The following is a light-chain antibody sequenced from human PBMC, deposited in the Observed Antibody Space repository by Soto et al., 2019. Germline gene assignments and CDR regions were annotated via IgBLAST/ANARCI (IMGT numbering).Light chain of an antibody. Sequence: ELVLTQSPGTLSLSPGERATLSCRASQSVSSSYLAWYQQKPGQAPRLLIYGASSRTTGIPDRFRGSGSGTDLTLTIRRLEPEDFAVYYCQQYGSSPRTFGQGTKVEIK. CDR1: QSVSSSY. J-gene: IGKJ1*01. V-gene: IGKV3-20*01. CDR2: GAS. CDR3: QQYGSSPRT.